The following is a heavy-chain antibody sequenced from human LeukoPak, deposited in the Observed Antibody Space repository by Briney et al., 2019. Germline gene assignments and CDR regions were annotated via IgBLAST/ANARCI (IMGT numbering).Heavy chain of an antibody. CDR3: AKDGGSGYYYFDY. D-gene: IGHD3-22*01. CDR1: GFTFSSYA. Sequence: PGGSLRLSCAASGFTFSSYAMSWVRQAPGKGLEWVSAISGSGGSTYYADSVKGRFTISRDNSKNTLYVQMNSLRAGDTAVYYCAKDGGSGYYYFDYWGQGTLVTVSS. CDR2: ISGSGGST. J-gene: IGHJ4*02. V-gene: IGHV3-23*01.